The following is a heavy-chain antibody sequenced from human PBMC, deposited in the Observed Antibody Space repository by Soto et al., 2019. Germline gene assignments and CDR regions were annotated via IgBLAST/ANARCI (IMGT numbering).Heavy chain of an antibody. Sequence: GGSLRLSCEASGFTFINYAMSWVRQAPGKGLEWVASISHTGGDSYYADSMDGRFTISRENSKNTLYLQINSLRAEDTAVYYCVRDLYRSATMPCLDHWGQGTLVTVSS. V-gene: IGHV3-23*01. CDR1: GFTFINYA. D-gene: IGHD1-1*01. J-gene: IGHJ4*02. CDR3: VRDLYRSATMPCLDH. CDR2: ISHTGGDS.